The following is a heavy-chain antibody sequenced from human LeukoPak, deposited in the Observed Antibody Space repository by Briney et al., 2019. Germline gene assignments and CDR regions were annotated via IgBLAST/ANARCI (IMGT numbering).Heavy chain of an antibody. Sequence: SETLSLTCAVYGGSFSGYYWSWIRQPPGKGPEWIGEINHSGSTYYNPSLKSRVTISLDTSKNQFSLKLSSVTAADTAVYYCARYYYDSSVYYNLDYWGQGTLVTVSS. CDR3: ARYYYDSSVYYNLDY. V-gene: IGHV4-34*01. CDR1: GGSFSGYY. J-gene: IGHJ4*02. CDR2: INHSGST. D-gene: IGHD3-22*01.